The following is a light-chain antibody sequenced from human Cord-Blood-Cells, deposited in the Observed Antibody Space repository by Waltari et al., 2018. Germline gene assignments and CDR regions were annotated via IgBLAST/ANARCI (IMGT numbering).Light chain of an antibody. J-gene: IGLJ3*02. CDR2: EGS. CDR3: CSYAGSSTWV. CDR1: SSDVGSYNL. V-gene: IGLV2-23*01. Sequence: QSALTQPASVSGSPGQAITLSCTGTSSDVGSYNLFSWYQQHPGKAPILMIYEGSKRPSGVSNRFSGSKSGNTASLTISGLQAEDEADYYCCSYAGSSTWVFGGGTKLTVL.